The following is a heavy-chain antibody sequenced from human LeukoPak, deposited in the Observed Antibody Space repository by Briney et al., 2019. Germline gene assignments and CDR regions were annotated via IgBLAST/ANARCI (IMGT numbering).Heavy chain of an antibody. CDR1: GGSISSYY. J-gene: IGHJ3*02. V-gene: IGHV4-59*01. CDR2: IYYSGST. D-gene: IGHD3-16*01. CDR3: ARALGDLDAFDI. Sequence: SETLSLTCTVSGGSISSYYWSWIRQPPGKGLEWIGYIYYSGSTNYNPSLKSRVTISVDTSKNQFSLKLSSVTAADTAVYYCARALGDLDAFDIWGQGTMVTVSS.